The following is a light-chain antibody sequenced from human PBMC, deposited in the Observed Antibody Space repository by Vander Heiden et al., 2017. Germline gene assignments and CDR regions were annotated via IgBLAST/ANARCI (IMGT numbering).Light chain of an antibody. CDR2: AAS. CDR3: QQSYSTPQT. V-gene: IGKV1-39*01. Sequence: DILMTQSPSSLSASVGDRVTITCRASQSISSYLNWYQQKPGKAPKLLIYAASSLQSEVPSRFSGSGSGTDFTLTISSLQPEDFATYYCQQSYSTPQTFGQGTKLEIK. CDR1: QSISSY. J-gene: IGKJ2*01.